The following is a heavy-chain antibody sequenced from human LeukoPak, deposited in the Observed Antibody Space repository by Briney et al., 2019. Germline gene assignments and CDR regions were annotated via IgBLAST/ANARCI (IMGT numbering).Heavy chain of an antibody. Sequence: ASVKVSCKASGYTFTVYYMHWVRQAPGQGLEWMGWINPNSGGTNYAQKFQGRVTMTRDTSINSAYMELSRLRSGDTAVYYCARVLGGFSYFEYWGQGTLVTVSS. D-gene: IGHD5-12*01. V-gene: IGHV1-2*02. J-gene: IGHJ4*02. CDR3: ARVLGGFSYFEY. CDR2: INPNSGGT. CDR1: GYTFTVYY.